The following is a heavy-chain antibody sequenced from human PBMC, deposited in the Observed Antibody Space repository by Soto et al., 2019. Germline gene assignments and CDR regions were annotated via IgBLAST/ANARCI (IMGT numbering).Heavy chain of an antibody. V-gene: IGHV1-2*02. CDR1: GYTFTDYY. Sequence: QVQLVQSGAEVKKPGASVKVSCRASGYTFTDYYIHWVRQAPGQGLEWMGWINPNSGSTKSTQRFQGSVTMTRDTPISTAYMELTRLTYDDTAVYYCARGGCTDGVCTYYFDAWGQGTLLTVSS. CDR2: INPNSGST. J-gene: IGHJ4*02. CDR3: ARGGCTDGVCTYYFDA. D-gene: IGHD2-8*01.